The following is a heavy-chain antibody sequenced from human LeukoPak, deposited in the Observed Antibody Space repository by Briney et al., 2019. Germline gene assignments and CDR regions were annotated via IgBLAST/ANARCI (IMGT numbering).Heavy chain of an antibody. CDR3: AARTSIVGANMGLDY. CDR1: GFTFSSYS. Sequence: KPGGSLRLSCAASGFTFSSYSMNWVRQAPGKGLEWVSSISSSSSYIYYADSVKGRFTISRDNAKNSLYLQMNSPRAEDTAVYYWAARTSIVGANMGLDYWGQGTLVTVSS. V-gene: IGHV3-21*01. CDR2: ISSSSSYI. D-gene: IGHD1-26*01. J-gene: IGHJ4*02.